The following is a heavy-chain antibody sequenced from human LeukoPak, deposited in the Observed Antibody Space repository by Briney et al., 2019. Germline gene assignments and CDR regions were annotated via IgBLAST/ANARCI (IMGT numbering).Heavy chain of an antibody. D-gene: IGHD1-26*01. CDR1: GFTFSDYY. J-gene: IGHJ4*02. V-gene: IGHV3-11*01. CDR2: ISSSGSSI. Sequence: GGSLRLSCAASGFTFSDYYMSWIRQAPGKGLEWVSYISSSGSSIYYADSVKGRFTISRDNAKNSPSLQMNSLRAEDTAVYYCARARGSYSFDYWGRGTLVTVSS. CDR3: ARARGSYSFDY.